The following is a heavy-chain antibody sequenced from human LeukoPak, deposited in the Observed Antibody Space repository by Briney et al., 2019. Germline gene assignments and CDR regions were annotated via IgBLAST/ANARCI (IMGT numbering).Heavy chain of an antibody. D-gene: IGHD3-3*01. CDR1: GFTFSNFG. Sequence: GGSLRLSCAASGFTFSNFGMHWVRQAPGKGLEWVAFVRSDTRNKYYADSVKGRFTISRDNSKNTLYLQMNSLRAEDTAVYYCAKEGTYYDFWSGYYNAGAYYYYFMDVWGKGTTVTVSS. CDR2: VRSDTRNK. J-gene: IGHJ6*03. V-gene: IGHV3-30*02. CDR3: AKEGTYYDFWSGYYNAGAYYYYFMDV.